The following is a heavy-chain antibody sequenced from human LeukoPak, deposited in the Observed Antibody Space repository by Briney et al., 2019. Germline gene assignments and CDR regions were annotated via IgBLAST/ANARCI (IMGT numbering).Heavy chain of an antibody. J-gene: IGHJ4*02. D-gene: IGHD2-2*01. Sequence: GGSLRLSCAASGFTFSSYAMHWVRQAPGKGLEWVAVISYDGSNKYYADSVKGRFTISRDNSKNTLYLQMNSLRAEDAAVYYCARDPGGYCSSTSCYPYYFDYWGQGTLVTVSS. V-gene: IGHV3-30-3*01. CDR1: GFTFSSYA. CDR2: ISYDGSNK. CDR3: ARDPGGYCSSTSCYPYYFDY.